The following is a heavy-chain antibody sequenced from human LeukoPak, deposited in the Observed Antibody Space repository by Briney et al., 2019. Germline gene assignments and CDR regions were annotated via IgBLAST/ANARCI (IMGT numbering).Heavy chain of an antibody. V-gene: IGHV1-18*01. CDR3: ARDLNPFMVRGGIAQH. D-gene: IGHD3-10*01. CDR2: ISAYNGNT. CDR1: GYTFTSYG. Sequence: GASVKVSCKASGYTFTSYGISWVRQAPGQGLEWMGWISAYNGNTNYAQKLQGRVTMTTDTSTSTAYMELRSLRSDDTAVYYCARDLNPFMVRGGIAQHWGQGTLVTVSS. J-gene: IGHJ1*01.